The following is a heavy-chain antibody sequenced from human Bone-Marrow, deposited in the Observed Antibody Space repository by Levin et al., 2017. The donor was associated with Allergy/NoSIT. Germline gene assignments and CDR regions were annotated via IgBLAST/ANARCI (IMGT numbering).Heavy chain of an antibody. J-gene: IGHJ3*02. CDR1: GFTFSSYS. Sequence: GGSLRLSCAASGFTFSSYSMNWVRQAPGKGLECVAQIKADGSEKNYVDSVKGRFTISRDNAKNSLHLQMDSLRDEDTAVYYCARDAIVGRPFVAFDIWGQGTTVTVSS. CDR2: IKADGSEK. CDR3: ARDAIVGRPFVAFDI. D-gene: IGHD6-6*01. V-gene: IGHV3-7*01.